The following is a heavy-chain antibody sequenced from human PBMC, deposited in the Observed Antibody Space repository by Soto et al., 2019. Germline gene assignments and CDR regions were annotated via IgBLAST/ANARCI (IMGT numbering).Heavy chain of an antibody. D-gene: IGHD3-22*01. J-gene: IGHJ4*02. CDR1: GDTFTNYG. Sequence: QVQVVQSGAEVKKPGASVKVSCKASGDTFTNYGFSWVRQAPGQGLEWMGWISVYSGNTNYAQNVQGRVTMTTDTSTSTAYMELRSLRSDDTAVYYCARDRSPYYYDSSGHPHYWGQGTLVTVSS. V-gene: IGHV1-18*01. CDR2: ISVYSGNT. CDR3: ARDRSPYYYDSSGHPHY.